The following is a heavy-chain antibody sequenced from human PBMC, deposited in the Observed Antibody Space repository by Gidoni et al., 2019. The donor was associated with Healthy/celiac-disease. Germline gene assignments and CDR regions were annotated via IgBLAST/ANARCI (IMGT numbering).Heavy chain of an antibody. CDR2: IKQDGSEK. J-gene: IGHJ4*02. D-gene: IGHD2-2*01. CDR1: GFTFSSYW. CDR3: ASDPLFQIYCSSTSCYSRTTQLGY. Sequence: EVQLVESGGGLVQPGGSLRLSCAASGFTFSSYWLSWVRQAPGKGLEWVANIKQDGSEKYYVDSVKGRFTISRDNAKNSLYLQMNSLRAEDTAVYYCASDPLFQIYCSSTSCYSRTTQLGYWGQGTLVTVSS. V-gene: IGHV3-7*01.